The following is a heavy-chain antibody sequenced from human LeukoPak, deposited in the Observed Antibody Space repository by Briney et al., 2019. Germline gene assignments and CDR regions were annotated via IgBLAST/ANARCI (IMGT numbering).Heavy chain of an antibody. Sequence: GGSLRLSCAASGFTFSSYSMNWVRQAPGKGLEWVSSISSSSSYIYYADSVKGRFTISRDNSKNTLYLQMNSLRAEGTAVYYCAKDYGDSIFDYWGQGTLVTVSS. CDR3: AKDYGDSIFDY. CDR1: GFTFSSYS. V-gene: IGHV3-21*01. CDR2: ISSSSSYI. J-gene: IGHJ4*02. D-gene: IGHD4-17*01.